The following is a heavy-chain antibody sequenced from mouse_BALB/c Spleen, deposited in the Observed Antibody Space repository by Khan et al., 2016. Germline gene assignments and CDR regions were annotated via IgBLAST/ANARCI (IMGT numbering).Heavy chain of an antibody. CDR3: SRSYRNVASFAY. D-gene: IGHD2-14*01. CDR2: ISYSGNT. Sequence: EVQLQESGPSLAKPSQTLSLTCSVTGDSITSGYWNWIRKFPGNRLEYMGYISYSGNTYYNPFLKSRISITRDTSKNQHYLQLSSVTTKDKAKYSFSRSYRNVASFAYLRPVSLFTVSA. J-gene: IGHJ3*01. CDR1: GDSITSGY. V-gene: IGHV3-8*02.